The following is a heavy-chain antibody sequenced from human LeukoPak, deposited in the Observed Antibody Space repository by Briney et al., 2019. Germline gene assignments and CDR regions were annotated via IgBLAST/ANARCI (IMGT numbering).Heavy chain of an antibody. V-gene: IGHV3-74*01. J-gene: IGHJ5*02. D-gene: IGHD3-10*01. Sequence: GRSLRLSCAASGFTFSGYWMHWVRQAPGEGLVWVSRINGDGSTTGYADSVKGRFTISRDNAKNTLYLQINSLRAEDTAVYYCTRDLDGSGNYHWFDPWGQGTLVTVSS. CDR2: INGDGSTT. CDR1: GFTFSGYW. CDR3: TRDLDGSGNYHWFDP.